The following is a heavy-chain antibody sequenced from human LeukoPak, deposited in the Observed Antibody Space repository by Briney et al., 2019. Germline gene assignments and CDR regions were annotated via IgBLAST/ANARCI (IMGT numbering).Heavy chain of an antibody. D-gene: IGHD2-2*01. CDR2: INGDGSST. Sequence: PGGSLRLSCAASGFTFDDYGMSWVRQAPGKGLVWVSRINGDGSSTNYADSVKGRFTISRDNAKNTLYLQMNSLRAEDTAVYYCARLLPSSSRAFDIWGQGTMVTVSP. V-gene: IGHV3-74*01. CDR1: GFTFDDYG. J-gene: IGHJ3*02. CDR3: ARLLPSSSRAFDI.